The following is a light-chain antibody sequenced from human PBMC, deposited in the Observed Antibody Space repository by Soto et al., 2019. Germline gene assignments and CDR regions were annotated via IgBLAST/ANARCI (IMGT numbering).Light chain of an antibody. Sequence: QSVLTQPPSASGTPGQRVTISCSGSSSNIGSNYVYWYQQLPGTAPKLLIYRNNQRPSGVPDRFSGSKSGTSASLAISGLRSEDEADYYCAAWDDSLREVFGGGTPLTVL. CDR3: AAWDDSLREV. CDR2: RNN. CDR1: SSNIGSNY. J-gene: IGLJ2*01. V-gene: IGLV1-47*01.